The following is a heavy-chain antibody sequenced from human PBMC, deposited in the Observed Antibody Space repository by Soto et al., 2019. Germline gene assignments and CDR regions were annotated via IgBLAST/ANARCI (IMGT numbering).Heavy chain of an antibody. Sequence: QVQLVQSGAEVKKPGSSVKVSCKASGGTFSSYTISLVRQAPGQGLEWMGRIIPILGIANYAQKFQGRVTINADKSTSTAYMELSSLRSEDTAVYYGARVGGYSYGYAPFDYWRQGTLVTVSS. V-gene: IGHV1-69*02. D-gene: IGHD5-18*01. CDR1: GGTFSSYT. CDR3: ARVGGYSYGYAPFDY. J-gene: IGHJ4*02. CDR2: IIPILGIA.